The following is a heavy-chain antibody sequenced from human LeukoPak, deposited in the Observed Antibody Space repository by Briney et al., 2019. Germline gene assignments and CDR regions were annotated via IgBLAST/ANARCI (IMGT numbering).Heavy chain of an antibody. J-gene: IGHJ4*02. CDR3: ARGVYDSSGRFDY. CDR2: IYTSGST. V-gene: IGHV4-4*07. Sequence: SETLSLTCTVSGGSISSYCWSWIRQPAGKGLEWIGRIYTSGSTNYNPSLKSRVTMSVDTSKNQISLKLSSVTAADTAVYYCARGVYDSSGRFDYWDQGTLVTVSS. CDR1: GGSISSYC. D-gene: IGHD3-22*01.